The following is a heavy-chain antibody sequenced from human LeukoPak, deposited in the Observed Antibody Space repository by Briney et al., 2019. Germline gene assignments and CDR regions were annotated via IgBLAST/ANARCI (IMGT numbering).Heavy chain of an antibody. CDR1: GGSINSYY. CDR3: ARGTGLHY. CDR2: IYYSGST. V-gene: IGHV4-59*01. D-gene: IGHD4-17*01. Sequence: PSETLSLTCTVSGGSINSYYWSWIRQPPGEGLEWIGYIYYSGSTNYNPSLKSRVTISVDTSKNQFSLKLSSVTAADTAVYYCARGTGLHYWGQGTLVTVSS. J-gene: IGHJ4*02.